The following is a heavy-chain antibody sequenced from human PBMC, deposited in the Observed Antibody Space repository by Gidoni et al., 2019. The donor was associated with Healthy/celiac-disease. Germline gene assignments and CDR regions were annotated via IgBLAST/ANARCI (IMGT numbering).Heavy chain of an antibody. CDR1: GFPFSSSA. CDR2: ISGSGGST. CDR3: AKVRGNTYYDILTGYLDY. Sequence: EVQLVESGGGLVQPGGSLRLSCAASGFPFSSSAMSWVRQAPGKGLECVSAISGSGGSTYYADSVKGRFTISRDNSKNTLYLQMNSLRAEDTAVYYCAKVRGNTYYDILTGYLDYWGQGTLVTVSS. J-gene: IGHJ4*02. V-gene: IGHV3-23*04. D-gene: IGHD3-9*01.